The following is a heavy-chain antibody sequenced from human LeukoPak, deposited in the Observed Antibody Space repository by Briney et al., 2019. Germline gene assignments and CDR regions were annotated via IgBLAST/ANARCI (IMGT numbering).Heavy chain of an antibody. CDR2: IYHSGST. Sequence: SETLSLTCTVSGYSISSGYYWGWIRQPPGKGLEWIGSIYHSGSTYYNPSLKSRVTISVDTSKNQFSLKLSSVTAADTAVYYCARGYNSGEDDAFDIWGQGTMVTVSS. CDR3: ARGYNSGEDDAFDI. CDR1: GYSISSGYY. V-gene: IGHV4-38-2*02. J-gene: IGHJ3*02. D-gene: IGHD3-22*01.